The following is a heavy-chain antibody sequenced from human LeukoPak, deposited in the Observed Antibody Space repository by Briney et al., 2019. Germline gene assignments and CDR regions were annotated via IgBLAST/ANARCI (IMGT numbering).Heavy chain of an antibody. V-gene: IGHV3-66*01. D-gene: IGHD3-10*02. J-gene: IGHJ4*02. Sequence: GGSLRLSCAASGFTVRSNYMSWVRQAPGKGLEWVSVIYGGGSTFYADSVKGRFTISRDNSKNTLYLQMNSLRAENTAVYYCARCSLAFFDYWGQGTLVTVSS. CDR1: GFTVRSNY. CDR2: IYGGGST. CDR3: ARCSLAFFDY.